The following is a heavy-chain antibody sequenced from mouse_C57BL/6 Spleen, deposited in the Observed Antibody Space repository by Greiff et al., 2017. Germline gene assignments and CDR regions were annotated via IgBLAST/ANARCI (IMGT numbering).Heavy chain of an antibody. J-gene: IGHJ2*01. CDR3: ARWTSYYSNYVNFDY. V-gene: IGHV1-64*01. Sequence: QVQLQQPGAELVKPGASVKLSCKASGYTFTSYWMHWVKQRPGQGLEWIGMIHPNSGSTNYNEKFKSKATLTVDKSSSTAYMQLSSLTSEDSAVXYCARWTSYYSNYVNFDYWGQGTTLTVSS. CDR2: IHPNSGST. CDR1: GYTFTSYW. D-gene: IGHD2-5*01.